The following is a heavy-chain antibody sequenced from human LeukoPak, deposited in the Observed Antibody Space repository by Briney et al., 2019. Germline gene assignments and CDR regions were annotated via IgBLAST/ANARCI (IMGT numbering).Heavy chain of an antibody. CDR2: INPNSGGT. Sequence: GASVKVPCKASGYTFTGYYMHWVRQDPGQGLEGMGRINPNSGGTNYPQKFQGRVTMTRDTSISTAYMELSRLRSDDTAVYYCARVKNDYSIRSLDYWGQGTLGTVSS. CDR3: ARVKNDYSIRSLDY. J-gene: IGHJ4*02. V-gene: IGHV1-2*06. D-gene: IGHD4-11*01. CDR1: GYTFTGYY.